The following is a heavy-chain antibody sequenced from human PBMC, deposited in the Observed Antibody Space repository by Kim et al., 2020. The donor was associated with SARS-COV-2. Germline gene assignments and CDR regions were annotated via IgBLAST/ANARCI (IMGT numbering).Heavy chain of an antibody. Sequence: GGSLRLSCVASGFTFSTSPMGWVRQAPSKGLEWVSRISWDGTRTYYADSVKGRVTMSSDKSKNMLYLHMNSLRVEDTAVYYCAKGVINSGFDYWGQGTQVTVSS. CDR2: ISWDGTRT. V-gene: IGHV3-23*01. CDR3: AKGVINSGFDY. CDR1: GFTFSTSP. D-gene: IGHD1-26*01. J-gene: IGHJ4*02.